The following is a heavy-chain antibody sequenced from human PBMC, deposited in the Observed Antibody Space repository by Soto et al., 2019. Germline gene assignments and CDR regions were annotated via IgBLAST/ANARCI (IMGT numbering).Heavy chain of an antibody. Sequence: ASVKVSCKASGYTFTSYYMHWVRQAPGQGLEWMGIINPSGGSTSYAQKFQGRVTMTRDTSTSTVYMELSSLRSEDTAVYYCARDDSSGYAWADFDYWGQGTLVTVSS. CDR2: INPSGGST. V-gene: IGHV1-46*01. D-gene: IGHD3-22*01. CDR3: ARDDSSGYAWADFDY. CDR1: GYTFTSYY. J-gene: IGHJ4*02.